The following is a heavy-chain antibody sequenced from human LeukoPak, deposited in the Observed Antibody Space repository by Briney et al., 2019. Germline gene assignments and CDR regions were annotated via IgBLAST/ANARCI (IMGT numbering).Heavy chain of an antibody. V-gene: IGHV1-18*01. Sequence: ASVNVSCKASGYTFTSYGISWVRQAPGQGLEWMGWISAYNGNTNYAQKLQGRVTMTTDTSTSTAYMELRSLRSDDTAVYYCARVGSTYYYDSSGYYYLDYWGQGTLVTVSS. D-gene: IGHD3-22*01. CDR3: ARVGSTYYYDSSGYYYLDY. CDR2: ISAYNGNT. CDR1: GYTFTSYG. J-gene: IGHJ4*02.